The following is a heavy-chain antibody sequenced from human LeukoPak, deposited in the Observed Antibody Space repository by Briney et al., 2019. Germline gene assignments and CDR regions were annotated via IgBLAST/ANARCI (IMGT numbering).Heavy chain of an antibody. CDR1: GYSISSGYY. J-gene: IGHJ4*02. Sequence: PSETLSLTCTVSGYSISSGYYWGWIRQPPGKGLEWIGSIYHSGSTYYNPSLKSRVTISVDTSKNQFSLKLSSVTAADTAVYYCAGAEKDDCSSTSCYPQALDYWGQGTLVTVSS. V-gene: IGHV4-38-2*02. CDR2: IYHSGST. CDR3: AGAEKDDCSSTSCYPQALDY. D-gene: IGHD2-2*01.